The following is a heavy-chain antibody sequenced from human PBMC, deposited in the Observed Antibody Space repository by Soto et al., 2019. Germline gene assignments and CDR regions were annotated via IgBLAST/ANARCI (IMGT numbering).Heavy chain of an antibody. J-gene: IGHJ3*02. D-gene: IGHD6-19*01. Sequence: ASVKVSCKASGYTLTSYGISWVRQAPGQGLEWMGWISAYNGSTNYAQKLQGRVTMTTDTSTSTAYMELRSLRSDDTAVYYCASQDSSGWYNDAFDIWGQGTMVTVSS. V-gene: IGHV1-18*01. CDR3: ASQDSSGWYNDAFDI. CDR1: GYTLTSYG. CDR2: ISAYNGST.